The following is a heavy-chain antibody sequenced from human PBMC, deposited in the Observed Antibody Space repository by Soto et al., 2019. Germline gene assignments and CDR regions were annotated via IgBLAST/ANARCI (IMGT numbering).Heavy chain of an antibody. CDR2: LYYGRSA. CDR3: AIRSEAVVPEY. V-gene: IGHV4-59*12. D-gene: IGHD3-22*01. Sequence: QVQLQESGPGLVKPSETLSLTCAVSGDSISSYDCMWIRQPPGKGLEYIGYLYYGRSANYNPSDNRRVTLSVDTSTNQCSLTLSSTTAADTAVYYCAIRSEAVVPEYWGQGTLGTVSS. J-gene: IGHJ4*02. CDR1: GDSISSYD.